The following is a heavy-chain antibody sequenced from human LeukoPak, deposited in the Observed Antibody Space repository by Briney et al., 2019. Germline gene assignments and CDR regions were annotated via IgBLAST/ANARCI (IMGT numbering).Heavy chain of an antibody. CDR2: IYSSGST. D-gene: IGHD3-3*01. V-gene: IGHV4-39*07. J-gene: IGHJ4*02. Sequence: SETLSLTCTVSGGSISSSVYYWGWIRQPPGKGLEWIGNIYSSGSTYYNPSLKSRVTISVDTSKNQFSLRLSSVTAEDTAVYYCARVADFWSGQPNDYWGQGTLVTVSS. CDR1: GGSISSSVYY. CDR3: ARVADFWSGQPNDY.